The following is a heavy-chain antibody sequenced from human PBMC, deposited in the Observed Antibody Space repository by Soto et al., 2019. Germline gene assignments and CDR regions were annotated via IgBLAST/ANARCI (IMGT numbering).Heavy chain of an antibody. CDR3: ASRDPGTSVNY. Sequence: SETLSLTCAVSCGSFTSNNWWTWVRQPPGQGLEWIGEIYRTGSTNYNPSLKSRVTISLDKSENQFSLKVTSLTAADTAVYYCASRDPGTSVNYWGQGTLVTVSS. V-gene: IGHV4-4*02. J-gene: IGHJ4*02. CDR2: IYRTGST. D-gene: IGHD1-7*01. CDR1: CGSFTSNNW.